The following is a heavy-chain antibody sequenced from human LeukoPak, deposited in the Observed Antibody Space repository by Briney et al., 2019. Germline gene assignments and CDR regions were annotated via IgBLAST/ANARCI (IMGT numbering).Heavy chain of an antibody. CDR2: IYYSGST. CDR1: GGSISSSSYY. J-gene: IGHJ5*02. V-gene: IGHV4-39*07. D-gene: IGHD4-17*01. CDR3: ARGLPKHDFGDYGGTWFDP. Sequence: SETLSLTCTVSGGSISSSSYYWGWIRQPPGKGLEWIGSIYYSGSTYYNPSLQSRLTMSVDTSKNQFSLKLSSVTAADTAMYYCARGLPKHDFGDYGGTWFDPWGQGTLVTVSS.